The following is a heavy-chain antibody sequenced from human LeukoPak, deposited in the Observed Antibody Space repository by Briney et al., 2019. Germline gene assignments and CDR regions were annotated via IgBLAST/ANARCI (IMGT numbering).Heavy chain of an antibody. CDR1: GGSISNGDYS. CDR3: ATYRWGMDV. V-gene: IGHV4-30-2*01. D-gene: IGHD5-12*01. CDR2: THHSGTT. Sequence: SETLSLTCAVSGGSISNGDYSWTWIRQPPGKGLEWIAYTHHSGTTYYNPSLKSRVTVSVDRAKSQFSLKLSSVTAADTAMYYCATYRWGMDVWGQGTTVTVSS. J-gene: IGHJ6*02.